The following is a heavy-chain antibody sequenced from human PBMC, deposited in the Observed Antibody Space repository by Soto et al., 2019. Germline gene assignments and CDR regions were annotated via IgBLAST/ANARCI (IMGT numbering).Heavy chain of an antibody. V-gene: IGHV3-15*01. Sequence: GGSLRLSCAASGLTFINAWMTWVRQAPGKGLEWIGRIRSDGATDYAAPVKGRFIISRDNSKNTVYLHMNSLQTDDTALYYCTTDWIADERWYYRGTDVWGQGTTVTVSS. CDR1: GLTFINAW. CDR2: IRSDGAT. CDR3: TTDWIADERWYYRGTDV. D-gene: IGHD6-13*01. J-gene: IGHJ6*02.